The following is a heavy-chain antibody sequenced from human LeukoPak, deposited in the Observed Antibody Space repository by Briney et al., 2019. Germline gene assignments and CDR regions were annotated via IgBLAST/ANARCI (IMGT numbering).Heavy chain of an antibody. Sequence: GGSLRLSCAASGFTFSGYWMSWVRQAPGKGLECVANIKERGSEKYYADSVNGRFTISRDNAKNLLYLQMNSLRAEDTALYYCAKDISLSSSWYVYYYYGMDVWGQGTTVTVSS. CDR2: IKERGSEK. J-gene: IGHJ6*02. CDR3: AKDISLSSSWYVYYYYGMDV. CDR1: GFTFSGYW. D-gene: IGHD6-13*01. V-gene: IGHV3-7*03.